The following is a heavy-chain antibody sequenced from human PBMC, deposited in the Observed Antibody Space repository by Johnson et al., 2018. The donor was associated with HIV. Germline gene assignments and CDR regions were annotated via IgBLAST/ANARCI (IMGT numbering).Heavy chain of an antibody. J-gene: IGHJ3*02. D-gene: IGHD1-26*01. Sequence: QVQLVESGGGVVQPGRSLRLSCVASGFTFRNYGMHWVRQAPGKGLEWVAVISYDGSNKYYADSVKGRFTISRDNSKNTLYLQMNSLRAEDTAVYYCASLGGSYSLDIWGQGTMVTVSS. CDR3: ASLGGSYSLDI. V-gene: IGHV3-30*03. CDR2: ISYDGSNK. CDR1: GFTFRNYG.